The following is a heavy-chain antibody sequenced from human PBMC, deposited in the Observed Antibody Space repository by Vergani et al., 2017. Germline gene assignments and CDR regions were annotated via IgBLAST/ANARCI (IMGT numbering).Heavy chain of an antibody. CDR1: GYTFTSYY. Sequence: QVQLVQSGAEVKKPGASVKVSCKASGYTFTSYYMHWVRQAPGQGLEWMGIINPSGGSTSYAQKFQGRVTMTRDKSTSTVYLELGSLRSEDTAVYYCAEDALXFQQQLVRTLLNNWFDPWGQGTLVTVSS. J-gene: IGHJ5*02. V-gene: IGHV1-46*01. D-gene: IGHD6-13*01. CDR3: AEDALXFQQQLVRTLLNNWFDP. CDR2: INPSGGST.